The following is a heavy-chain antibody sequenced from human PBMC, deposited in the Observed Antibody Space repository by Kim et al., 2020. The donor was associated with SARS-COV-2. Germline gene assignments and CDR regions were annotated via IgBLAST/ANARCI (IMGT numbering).Heavy chain of an antibody. CDR2: ISWNSGSI. CDR3: AKAVAGTCFDY. V-gene: IGHV3-9*01. CDR1: GFTFDDYA. J-gene: IGHJ4*02. D-gene: IGHD6-19*01. Sequence: GGSLRLSCAASGFTFDDYAMHWVRQAPGKGLEWGSGISWNSGSIGYADSVKGRFTISRDNAKNSLYLQMNSLRAEDTALYYCAKAVAGTCFDYWGQGTLVTVSS.